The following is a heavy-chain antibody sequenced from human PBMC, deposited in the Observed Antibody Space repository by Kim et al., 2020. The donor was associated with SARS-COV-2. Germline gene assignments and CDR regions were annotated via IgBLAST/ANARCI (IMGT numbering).Heavy chain of an antibody. D-gene: IGHD3-10*01. J-gene: IGHJ4*02. Sequence: SETLSLTCTVSGGSISSSSYYWGWIRQPPGKGLEWIGSIYYSGSTYYNPSLKSRVTISVDTSKNQFSLKLSSVTAADTAVYYCARDFKGSNYYGSGSYLVPGHFDYWGQGTLVTVSS. V-gene: IGHV4-39*07. CDR2: IYYSGST. CDR3: ARDFKGSNYYGSGSYLVPGHFDY. CDR1: GGSISSSSYY.